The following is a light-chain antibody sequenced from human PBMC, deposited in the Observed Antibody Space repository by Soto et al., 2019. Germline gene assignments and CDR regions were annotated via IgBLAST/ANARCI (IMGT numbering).Light chain of an antibody. CDR3: QQYKSWPPIT. Sequence: EIVITQSPGTLSVSPGEGATLFCRASQTVPSRIAWYQQKPGQAPSLVIYGASTRATGVPDRFSGTGSGTELTLTISSLKPEDYAVYYCQQYKSWPPITFGQGTRLEI. CDR2: GAS. CDR1: QTVPSR. J-gene: IGKJ5*01. V-gene: IGKV3-15*01.